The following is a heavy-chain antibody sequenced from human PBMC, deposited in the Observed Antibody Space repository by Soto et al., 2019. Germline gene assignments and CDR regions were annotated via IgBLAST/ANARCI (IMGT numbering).Heavy chain of an antibody. Sequence: QVQLVQSGAEVKKPGASVKVSCKASGITYTTYAIHWVRQAPGQGLEWMGWINTGNGNTRYSQRFQGRVTLTKDTSTSTADMDMSSRTSEGTAVYYCARAISGYVTWGQGTLITVSS. D-gene: IGHD5-12*01. CDR3: ARAISGYVT. CDR2: INTGNGNT. J-gene: IGHJ5*02. V-gene: IGHV1-3*04. CDR1: GITYTTYA.